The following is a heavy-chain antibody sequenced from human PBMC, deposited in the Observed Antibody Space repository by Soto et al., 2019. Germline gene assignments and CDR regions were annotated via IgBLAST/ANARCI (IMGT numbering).Heavy chain of an antibody. D-gene: IGHD6-19*01. CDR3: ASPPIAVDEYYFDY. CDR1: GYTLTELS. J-gene: IGHJ4*02. Sequence: ASVKVSCKVSGYTLTELSMQWVRQAPGKGLEWMGGFDPEDGETIYAQKFQGRVTMTKDTSTDTAYMELTSLRSEDTAVYYCASPPIAVDEYYFDYWSQGSLVTVS. V-gene: IGHV1-24*01. CDR2: FDPEDGET.